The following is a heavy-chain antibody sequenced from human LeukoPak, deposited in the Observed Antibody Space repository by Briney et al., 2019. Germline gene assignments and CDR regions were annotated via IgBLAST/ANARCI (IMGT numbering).Heavy chain of an antibody. Sequence: SQTLSLTCTVSGGSISSGSYYWSWIRQPAGKGLEWIGRIYTSGSTNYNPSLKSRVTISVDTSKNQFSLKLSSVTAADTAVYYCARQQYQLLYNYYYMDVWGKGTTVTVSS. CDR3: ARQQYQLLYNYYYMDV. V-gene: IGHV4-61*02. CDR2: IYTSGST. D-gene: IGHD2-2*01. J-gene: IGHJ6*03. CDR1: GGSISSGSYY.